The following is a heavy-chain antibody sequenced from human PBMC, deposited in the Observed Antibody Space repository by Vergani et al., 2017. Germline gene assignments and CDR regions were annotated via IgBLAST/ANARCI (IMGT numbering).Heavy chain of an antibody. CDR2: IHYSENT. CDR3: ASDTHSGQRADR. J-gene: IGHJ5*02. D-gene: IGHD6-19*01. V-gene: IGHV4-59*11. Sequence: QVQLQESGPGLVKSSETLSLTCSVSLDSIRNLYCNWIRQPPGKGLEWIGSIHYSENTHYNPSLKTRVTISVDTSKNQFSLTLTSVTAADTAVYYCASDTHSGQRADRWGQGILVTVTS. CDR1: LDSIRNLY.